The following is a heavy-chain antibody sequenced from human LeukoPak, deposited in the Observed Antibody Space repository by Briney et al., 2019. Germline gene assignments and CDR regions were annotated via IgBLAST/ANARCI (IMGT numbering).Heavy chain of an antibody. J-gene: IGHJ4*02. V-gene: IGHV4-34*12. Sequence: PSETLSLTCGVYGGSFSGYYWSWIRQPPGKGLEWIGEIIHTGSTNYNPSLKSRVTISIDTSKSQFSLRLSSVTAADTAVYYCAGYQGRNGSNYYFDSWGQGILVTVSS. CDR1: GGSFSGYY. CDR3: AGYQGRNGSNYYFDS. CDR2: IIHTGST. D-gene: IGHD5-24*01.